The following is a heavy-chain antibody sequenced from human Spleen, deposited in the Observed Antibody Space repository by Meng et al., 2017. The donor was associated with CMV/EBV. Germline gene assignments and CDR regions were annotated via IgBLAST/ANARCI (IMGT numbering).Heavy chain of an antibody. V-gene: IGHV3-21*01. CDR1: GFSFSTYT. CDR2: ISSSRSYI. D-gene: IGHD3-22*01. CDR3: AKDSGYYDTSGFWGYFDS. Sequence: GGSLRLSCAPSGFSFSTYTLHWVRQAPGKGLEWVASISSSRSYINYADSVKGRFTISRDNAKDSLYLQMSSLRAEDTAVYYCAKDSGYYDTSGFWGYFDSWGQGTLVTVSS. J-gene: IGHJ4*02.